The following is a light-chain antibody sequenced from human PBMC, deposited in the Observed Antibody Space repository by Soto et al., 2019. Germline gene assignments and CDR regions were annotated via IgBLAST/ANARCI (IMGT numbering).Light chain of an antibody. CDR2: GAS. CDR1: QSVSSSS. Sequence: EIVLTQSPGTLSLSPGERATLSCRASQSVSSSSLAWYQQKPGQAPRLLMYGASRRATGIPDRFSGSGSGTDFTLTISRLEPEDFAVYYCQQYGRSPWTFGQGTKVEIK. CDR3: QQYGRSPWT. J-gene: IGKJ1*01. V-gene: IGKV3-20*01.